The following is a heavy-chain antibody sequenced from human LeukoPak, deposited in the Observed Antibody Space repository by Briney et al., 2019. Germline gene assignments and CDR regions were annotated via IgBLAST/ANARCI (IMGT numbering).Heavy chain of an antibody. D-gene: IGHD6-13*01. J-gene: IGHJ4*02. CDR2: MNPNSGNT. CDR3: ARVSRGSSSNYLDY. Sequence: ASVKVSCKASGYTFTSYDINWVRQATGQGLEWMGWMNPNSGNTGYAQKFQGRVTITRNTSISTAYMELSSLRSEDTAVYYCARVSRGSSSNYLDYWAREPWSPSPQ. V-gene: IGHV1-8*03. CDR1: GYTFTSYD.